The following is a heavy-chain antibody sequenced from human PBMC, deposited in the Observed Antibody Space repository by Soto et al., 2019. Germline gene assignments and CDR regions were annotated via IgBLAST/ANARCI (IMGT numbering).Heavy chain of an antibody. CDR3: ARDTPVTILYGMDV. D-gene: IGHD4-17*01. CDR2: ISSSSSYI. CDR1: GFTFSSYS. J-gene: IGHJ6*02. Sequence: GGSLRLSCAASGFTFSSYSMNWVRQAPGKGLEWVSSISSSSSYIYYAASVKGRFTISRDNAKNSLYLQMNSLRAEDTAVYYCARDTPVTILYGMDVWGQGTTVTVSS. V-gene: IGHV3-21*01.